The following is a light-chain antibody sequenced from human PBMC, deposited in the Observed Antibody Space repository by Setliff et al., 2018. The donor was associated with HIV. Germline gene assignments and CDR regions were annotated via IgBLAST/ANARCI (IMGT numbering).Light chain of an antibody. J-gene: IGKJ5*01. CDR2: FAS. CDR1: QGVTNS. Sequence: IQLTQSPSFLSASLGDRVTITCRASQGVTNSLAWYQQKPGKAPKLRIHFASTLQSWVPSRFSGSGSGIEFTLTISSLPPEDFATYYCQQLHTYPLTFGQGTRLEIK. CDR3: QQLHTYPLT. V-gene: IGKV1-9*01.